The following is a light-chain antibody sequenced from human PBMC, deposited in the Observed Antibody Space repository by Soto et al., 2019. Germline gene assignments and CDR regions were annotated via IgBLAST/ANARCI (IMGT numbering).Light chain of an antibody. Sequence: QSVLTQPPSVSGAPGQRVTISCTGSSSNIGAGYDVHWYQQFPGTAPKLLIYANNNRPSGVPDRFSASKSGTSASLAITGLQADDEADYYCQSYATNLRGFFGTGTKLTVL. J-gene: IGLJ1*01. CDR2: ANN. V-gene: IGLV1-40*01. CDR3: QSYATNLRGF. CDR1: SSNIGAGYD.